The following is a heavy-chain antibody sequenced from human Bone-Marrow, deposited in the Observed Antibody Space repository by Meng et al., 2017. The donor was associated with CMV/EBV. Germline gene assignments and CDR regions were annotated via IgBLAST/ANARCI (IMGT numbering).Heavy chain of an antibody. J-gene: IGHJ4*02. CDR2: RDYGGNT. V-gene: IGHV4-39*07. CDR3: ARDGRYNSEIYY. CDR1: GGSISSGGYY. Sequence: SETLSLTCTVSGGSISSGGYYWSWIRQHPGKGLEWIGTRDYGGNTYYHPSLKSRVTISLDTSNKQLSLKLTSVTAADTAVYYCARDGRYNSEIYYWGQGTVVTVSS. D-gene: IGHD1-1*01.